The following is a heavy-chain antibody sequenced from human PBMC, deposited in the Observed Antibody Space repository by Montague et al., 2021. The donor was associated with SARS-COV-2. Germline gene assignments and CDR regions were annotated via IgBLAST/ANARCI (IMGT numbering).Heavy chain of an antibody. V-gene: IGHV4-39*01. D-gene: IGHD2/OR15-2a*01. J-gene: IGHJ2*01. Sequence: SETLSLTCTVSGDSISRNSYYWGWIRQPPGKGLEWIGSMPYSGSIYHNPSLKSRVSISVDTSKNQFSLKLSSMTAADTAVYYCAKSAWHNWYFDIWGRGTLVTVSS. CDR3: AKSAWHNWYFDI. CDR1: GDSISRNSYY. CDR2: MPYSGSI.